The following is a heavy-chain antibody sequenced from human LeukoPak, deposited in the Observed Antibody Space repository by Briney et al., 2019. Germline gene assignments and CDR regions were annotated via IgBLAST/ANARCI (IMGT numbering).Heavy chain of an antibody. J-gene: IGHJ4*02. CDR1: GLTFTKYD. CDR2: ISGSGDST. V-gene: IGHV3-23*01. D-gene: IGHD2/OR15-2a*01. CDR3: AKPISNTYYVFDY. Sequence: PGGSLRLSCAASGLTFTKYDMTWVRQAPGKGLEWVSSISGSGDSTYYADSVRGRFTISRDNSKNTLYLQMNSLRVEDTAVYYCAKPISNTYYVFDYWGQGPLVTVSS.